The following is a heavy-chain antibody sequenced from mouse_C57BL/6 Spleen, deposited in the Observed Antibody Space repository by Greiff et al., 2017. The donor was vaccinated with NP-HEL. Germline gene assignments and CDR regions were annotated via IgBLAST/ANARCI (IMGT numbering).Heavy chain of an antibody. Sequence: QVQLQQPGAELVRPGTSVKLSCKASGYTFTSYWMHWVKQRPGQGLEWIGVIDPSGSYTNYNQKFKGKATLTVDTSSSTAYMQLSSLTSEDSAVYDCARGGIGYGNYKAMDYGGQGTSVTVSA. D-gene: IGHD2-1*01. V-gene: IGHV1-59*01. J-gene: IGHJ4*01. CDR3: ARGGIGYGNYKAMDY. CDR2: IDPSGSYT. CDR1: GYTFTSYW.